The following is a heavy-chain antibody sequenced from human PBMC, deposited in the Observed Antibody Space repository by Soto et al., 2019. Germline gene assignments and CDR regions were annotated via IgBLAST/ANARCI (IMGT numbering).Heavy chain of an antibody. Sequence: SETLSLTCTVSGGSISSYYWSWIRQPPGKGLEWIGYIYYSGSTNYNPSLKSRVTISADTSKNQFSLKMSSVTAADTAVYYCARRGHSSGFPFFDYWGQGTLVPVSS. CDR3: ARRGHSSGFPFFDY. V-gene: IGHV4-59*01. J-gene: IGHJ4*02. D-gene: IGHD3-22*01. CDR2: IYYSGST. CDR1: GGSISSYY.